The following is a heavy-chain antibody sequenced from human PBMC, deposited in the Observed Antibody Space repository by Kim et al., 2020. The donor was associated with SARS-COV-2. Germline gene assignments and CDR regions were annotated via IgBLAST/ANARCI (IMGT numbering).Heavy chain of an antibody. CDR2: IDPSDSYT. V-gene: IGHV5-10-1*01. D-gene: IGHD6-13*01. CDR3: ARHVHGIAAAGRQKRSNWFDP. J-gene: IGHJ5*02. CDR1: GYSFTSYW. Sequence: GESLKISCKGSGYSFTSYWISWVRQMPGKGLEWMGRIDPSDSYTNYSPSFQGHVTISADKSISTAYLQWSSLKASDTAMYYCARHVHGIAAAGRQKRSNWFDPWGQGTLVTVSS.